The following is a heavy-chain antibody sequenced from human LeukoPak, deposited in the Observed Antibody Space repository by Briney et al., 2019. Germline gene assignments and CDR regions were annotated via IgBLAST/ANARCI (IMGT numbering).Heavy chain of an antibody. D-gene: IGHD6-13*01. CDR2: IYYSGTT. CDR1: GGPISSYY. V-gene: IGHV4-59*01. CDR3: ARGVYIAAAQYGY. J-gene: IGHJ4*02. Sequence: SETLSLTCTVSGGPISSYYWSWIRQPPGKGLDWIGYIYYSGTTNYNPSLKSRVTISVDTSKNQFSLKLSSATAADTAVYYCARGVYIAAAQYGYWGQGNLVTVSS.